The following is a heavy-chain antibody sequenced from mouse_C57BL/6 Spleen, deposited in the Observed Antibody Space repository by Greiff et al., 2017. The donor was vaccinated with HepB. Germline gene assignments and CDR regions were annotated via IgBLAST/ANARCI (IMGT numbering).Heavy chain of an antibody. CDR1: GYTFTSYW. J-gene: IGHJ2*01. Sequence: VQLQQPGAELVKPGASVKLSCKASGYTFTSYWVQWVKQRPGQGLEWIGEIDPSDSYTNYNQKFKGKATLTVDTSSSTAYMQLSSLTSEDSAVYYCASRGFPYYFDYWGQGTTLTVSS. CDR2: IDPSDSYT. V-gene: IGHV1-50*01. CDR3: ASRGFPYYFDY.